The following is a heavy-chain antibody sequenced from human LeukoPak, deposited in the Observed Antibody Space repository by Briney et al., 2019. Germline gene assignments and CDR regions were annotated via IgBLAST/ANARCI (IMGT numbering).Heavy chain of an antibody. CDR3: ARDSFRSSGWYESYYYGMDV. V-gene: IGHV3-30*03. Sequence: GGSLRLSCAASGFTFSSYGMHWVRQAPGKGLEWVAVISYDGSNKYYADSVKGRFTISRDNSKNTLDLQMNSLRAEDTAVYYCARDSFRSSGWYESYYYGMDVWGQGTTVTVSS. CDR2: ISYDGSNK. CDR1: GFTFSSYG. J-gene: IGHJ6*02. D-gene: IGHD6-19*01.